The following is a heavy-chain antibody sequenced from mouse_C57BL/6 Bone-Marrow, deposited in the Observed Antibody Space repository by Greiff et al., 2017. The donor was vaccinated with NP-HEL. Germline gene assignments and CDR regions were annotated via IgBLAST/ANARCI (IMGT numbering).Heavy chain of an antibody. D-gene: IGHD1-1*01. CDR3: TSYSYGSSPLHY. V-gene: IGHV14-4*01. CDR2: IDPENGDT. CDR1: GFNIKDDY. Sequence: EVQLQQSGAELVRPGASVKLSCTASGFNIKDDYMHWVKLRPEQGLEWIGWIDPENGDTEYASKFQGKATITADTSSNTAYLQLSSLTSEEPAVYYFTSYSYGSSPLHYWGQGTTLTVSS. J-gene: IGHJ2*01.